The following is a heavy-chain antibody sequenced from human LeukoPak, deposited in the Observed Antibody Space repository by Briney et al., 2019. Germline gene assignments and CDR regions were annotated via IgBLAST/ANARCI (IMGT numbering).Heavy chain of an antibody. CDR2: ISSSRSYI. Sequence: GGSLRLSCEASGFTFSSYSMNWVRQAPGKGLEWVSSISSSRSYIYYADSLKGRFTISRDNAKNSLYLQMNSLRAEDTAVYYCAREFVAGTHYYYYMDVWGKGTTVTVSS. D-gene: IGHD6-19*01. CDR1: GFTFSSYS. V-gene: IGHV3-21*01. CDR3: AREFVAGTHYYYYMDV. J-gene: IGHJ6*03.